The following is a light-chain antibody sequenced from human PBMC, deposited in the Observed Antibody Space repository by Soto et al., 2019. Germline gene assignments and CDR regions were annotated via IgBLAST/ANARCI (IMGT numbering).Light chain of an antibody. V-gene: IGKV3-15*01. CDR3: QQYNIWPRA. CDR2: GAS. Sequence: CRASQSVGFSLAWYQQKPGQAPRLLMYGASIRATGIPARFSGSGSGTEFTLTISSLQSEDLAVYYCQQYNIWPRAFGGGTKVDI. J-gene: IGKJ4*01. CDR1: QSVGFS.